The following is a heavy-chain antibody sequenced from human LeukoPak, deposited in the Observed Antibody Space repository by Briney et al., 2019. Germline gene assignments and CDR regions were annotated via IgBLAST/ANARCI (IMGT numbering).Heavy chain of an antibody. CDR3: AKVGDNWDFDY. CDR1: GFTFSSYA. V-gene: IGHV3-23*01. CDR2: ISGSGGST. J-gene: IGHJ4*02. Sequence: GGSLRLSCAASGFTFSSYAMSWVRQAPGKGLEWVSAISGSGGSTYYADSVKGRFTISRDNSKNTVYLQMNSLTTEDTAVYYCAKVGDNWDFDYWGQGTLVTVSS. D-gene: IGHD1-1*01.